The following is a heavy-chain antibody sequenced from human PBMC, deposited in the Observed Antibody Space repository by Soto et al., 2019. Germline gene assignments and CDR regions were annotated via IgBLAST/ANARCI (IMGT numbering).Heavy chain of an antibody. CDR3: ARVGPNSSIAARCVQH. CDR1: GFTFSSYS. V-gene: IGHV3-21*01. CDR2: ISSSSSYI. Sequence: GGSLRLSCAASGFTFSSYSMNWVRQAPGKGLEWVSSISSSSSYIYYADSVKGRFTISRDNAKNSLYLQMNSLRAEDTAVYYCARVGPNSSIAARCVQHWGQGTLVTVSS. D-gene: IGHD6-6*01. J-gene: IGHJ1*01.